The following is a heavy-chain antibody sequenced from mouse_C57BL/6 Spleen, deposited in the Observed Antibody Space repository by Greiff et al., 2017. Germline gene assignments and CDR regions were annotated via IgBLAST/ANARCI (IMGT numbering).Heavy chain of an antibody. CDR1: GYTFTDYY. V-gene: IGHV1-26*01. CDR2: INPNNGGT. Sequence: VQLQQSGPELVKPGASVQISCKASGYTFTDYYMNWVKQSHGKSLEWIGDINPNNGGTSYNQKFKGKATLTVDKSSSTAYMEHRSLTSEDSAVYYCARGDYGGGYYAMDYWGQGTSVTVSS. J-gene: IGHJ4*01. D-gene: IGHD2-4*01. CDR3: ARGDYGGGYYAMDY.